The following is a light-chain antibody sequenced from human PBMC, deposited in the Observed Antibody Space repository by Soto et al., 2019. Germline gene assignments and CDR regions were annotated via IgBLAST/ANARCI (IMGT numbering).Light chain of an antibody. CDR3: MQALQSLT. Sequence: EIVMTQSPLTRPVTRVDPASISFRSSQSLLYNNTYNYLDWYVQKPGQSPQLLIYFGSNRAPGVPDRFSGSGSGTDFTLKINRVEAEDVGTYYCMQALQSLTFGQGARLEIK. V-gene: IGKV2-28*01. CDR1: QSLLYNNTYNY. J-gene: IGKJ5*01. CDR2: FGS.